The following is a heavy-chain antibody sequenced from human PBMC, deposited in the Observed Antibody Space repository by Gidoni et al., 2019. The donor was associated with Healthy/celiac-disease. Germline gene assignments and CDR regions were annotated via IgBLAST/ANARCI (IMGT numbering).Heavy chain of an antibody. CDR3: AKQGGDYSSGWYWFDY. CDR1: GFTFSSYA. J-gene: IGHJ4*02. CDR2: ISGSGGST. V-gene: IGHV3-23*01. D-gene: IGHD6-19*01. Sequence: EVQLLESGGGLVQPGGSLRLSCAASGFTFSSYAMSWVRQAPGKGLEWVSAISGSGGSTYYADSVKGRFTISRDNSKNTLYLQMNSLRAEDTAVYYCAKQGGDYSSGWYWFDYWGQGTLVTVSS.